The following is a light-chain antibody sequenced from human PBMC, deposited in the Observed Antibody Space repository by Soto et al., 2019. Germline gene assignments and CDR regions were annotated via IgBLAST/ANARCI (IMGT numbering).Light chain of an antibody. Sequence: EIVMTQSPATLSVSPGERATLSCRASQTVSSNLVWYQQKPGQAPRILIYGASTRATGIPARFSGSGSGTEFTLTISSLQSEDFSVYYCQQYNNWPPVLSFGVGTKVEIK. CDR3: QQYNNWPPVLS. V-gene: IGKV3-15*01. J-gene: IGKJ4*01. CDR2: GAS. CDR1: QTVSSN.